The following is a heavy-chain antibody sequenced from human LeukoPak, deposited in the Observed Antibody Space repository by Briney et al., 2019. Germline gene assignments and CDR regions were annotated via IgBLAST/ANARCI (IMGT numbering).Heavy chain of an antibody. CDR2: IYSGGST. CDR1: GFTVSSNY. Sequence: PGGSLRLSCAASGFTVSSNYMSWVRQAPGKGLEWVSVIYSGGSTYYADSVKGRFTISRDNSKNTLYLQMNSLRAEDTAVYYCASLLTYSSGGSDYFDYWGQGTLVTVSS. D-gene: IGHD6-19*01. J-gene: IGHJ4*02. CDR3: ASLLTYSSGGSDYFDY. V-gene: IGHV3-53*01.